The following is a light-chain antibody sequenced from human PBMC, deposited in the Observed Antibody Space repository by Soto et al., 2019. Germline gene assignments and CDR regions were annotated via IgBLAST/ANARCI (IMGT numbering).Light chain of an antibody. CDR3: QQYNNWPPT. CDR2: GAS. Sequence: EIMMTQSPVTLSVSPWERATLSCRASQSVRSNLGWYQQKSGQAPRLLIYGASTRATGAPARFSGSGSGTEITLTISSLQSEDFAVYYCQQYNNWPPTFGQGTKVDI. V-gene: IGKV3-15*01. J-gene: IGKJ1*01. CDR1: QSVRSN.